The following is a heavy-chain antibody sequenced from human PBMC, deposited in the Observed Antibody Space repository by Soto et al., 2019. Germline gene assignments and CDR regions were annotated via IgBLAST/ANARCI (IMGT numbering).Heavy chain of an antibody. CDR1: GFTFSSYW. J-gene: IGHJ6*02. CDR2: INSDGSST. CDR3: ARADGECSSTSCPSTGIAARPDYYYYGMDV. Sequence: GGSLRLSRAASGFTFSSYWMHWVRQAPGKGLVWVSRINSDGSSTSYADSVKGRFTISRDNAKNTLYLQMNSLRAEDTAVYYCARADGECSSTSCPSTGIAARPDYYYYGMDVWGQGTTVTVSS. V-gene: IGHV3-74*01. D-gene: IGHD2-2*01.